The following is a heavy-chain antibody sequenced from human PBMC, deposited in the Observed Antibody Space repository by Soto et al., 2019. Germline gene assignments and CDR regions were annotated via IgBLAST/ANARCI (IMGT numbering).Heavy chain of an antibody. V-gene: IGHV4-39*01. CDR2: VYYTGFT. D-gene: IGHD2-21*01. CDR3: ARLPVVVIALGYFVP. Sequence: QLQLQESGPGLVKPSETLSLTCTVSGDSISSSYYWGWVRQPPGKGLECIGAVYYTGFTYYNPSLKSRLPISLDTAKNQFSLRLSSVTAADTSIYYCARLPVVVIALGYFVPWGPGTLVTVSS. J-gene: IGHJ5*02. CDR1: GDSISSSYY.